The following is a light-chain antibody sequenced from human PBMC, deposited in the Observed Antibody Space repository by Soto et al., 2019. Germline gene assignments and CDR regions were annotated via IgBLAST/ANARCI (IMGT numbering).Light chain of an antibody. J-gene: IGLJ1*01. CDR1: SSNIGAGYD. Sequence: QLVLTQPPSESGAPGQRVTISCTGSSSNIGAGYDVHWYQQLPGTAPKLLIYGNSNRPSGVPDRFSGSKSGTSASLAITGLQAEDEADYYCQSYDSSLSVYVFGTGTKLTVL. CDR3: QSYDSSLSVYV. CDR2: GNS. V-gene: IGLV1-40*01.